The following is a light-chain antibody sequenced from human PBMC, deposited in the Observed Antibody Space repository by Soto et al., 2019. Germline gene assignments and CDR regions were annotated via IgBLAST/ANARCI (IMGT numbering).Light chain of an antibody. V-gene: IGKV3-15*01. J-gene: IGKJ1*01. Sequence: EIVMTHSPATLSVSPGERATLSCRASQSVSSNLAWYQQKPGQAPRLLIYGASTRATGIPARFSGSGSGTEFTLTISSLQSEDFAVYYCQQYNNCGTFGQGTKVEIK. CDR2: GAS. CDR1: QSVSSN. CDR3: QQYNNCGT.